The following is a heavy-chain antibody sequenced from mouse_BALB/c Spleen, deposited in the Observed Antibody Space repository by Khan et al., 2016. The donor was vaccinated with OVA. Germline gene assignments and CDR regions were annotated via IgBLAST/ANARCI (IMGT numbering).Heavy chain of an antibody. J-gene: IGHJ3*01. CDR3: ARGYLAY. CDR1: GFTFSSFG. V-gene: IGHV5-17*02. D-gene: IGHD2-3*01. CDR2: ISSGSSTI. Sequence: EVELVESGGGLVQPGGSRKLSCAASGFTFSSFGMHWVRQAPEKGLEWVAYISSGSSTIYYADTVKGRFTISRDNPKNTLFLKMTSLRSEDTAIYYCARGYLAYWGQGTLVTVSA.